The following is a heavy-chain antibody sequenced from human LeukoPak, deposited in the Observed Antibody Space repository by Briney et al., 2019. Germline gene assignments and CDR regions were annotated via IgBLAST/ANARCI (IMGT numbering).Heavy chain of an antibody. CDR2: IYYSGST. Sequence: SETLSLTCTVSGGSISSYYWSWIRRPPGKGLEWIGYIYYSGSTNYNPSLKSRVTISVDTSKNQFSLKLRSVTAADTAVYYCARGPHSSSWYHFDYWGQGTLVTVSS. J-gene: IGHJ4*02. CDR3: ARGPHSSSWYHFDY. V-gene: IGHV4-59*01. D-gene: IGHD6-13*01. CDR1: GGSISSYY.